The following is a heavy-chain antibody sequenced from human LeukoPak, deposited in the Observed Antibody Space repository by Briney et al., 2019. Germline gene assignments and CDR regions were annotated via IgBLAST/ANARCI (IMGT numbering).Heavy chain of an antibody. CDR2: IHSSGST. D-gene: IGHD1-26*01. Sequence: SETLSLTCTVSDGSIRSYYWSWIRQPPGKGLQWIGYIHSSGSTHYNPSLKSRVTASLDTSKNQFSLKLSSVTAADTAVHYCARLGTYSDYWGQGTLVTVSS. CDR1: DGSIRSYY. J-gene: IGHJ4*02. V-gene: IGHV4-4*09. CDR3: ARLGTYSDY.